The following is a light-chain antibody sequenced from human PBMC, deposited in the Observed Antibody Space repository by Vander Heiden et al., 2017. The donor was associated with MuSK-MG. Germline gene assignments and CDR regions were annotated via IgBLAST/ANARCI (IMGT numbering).Light chain of an antibody. J-gene: IGLJ3*02. V-gene: IGLV2-14*03. CDR3: TSYTSRSTLVL. Sequence: QSALTQPASVSGSPGQSITISCTGTRSDVGGYNYVSWYQPHPGKAPQLVIYDVSSRPLGVSNRFSGSKSGNTASLTISGLQAEDEADYYCTSYTSRSTLVLCGGGNKLTGL. CDR2: DVS. CDR1: RSDVGGYNY.